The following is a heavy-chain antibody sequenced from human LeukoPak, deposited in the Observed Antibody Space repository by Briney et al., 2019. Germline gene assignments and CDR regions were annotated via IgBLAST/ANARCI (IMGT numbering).Heavy chain of an antibody. CDR2: ISFDGNK. Sequence: GRPLSLSCAASGFNLSTYAIHWVRQAPAKGLESVAVISFDGNKYYADSVTGRFTISRDNTKSMLYMQMNTTRAEDTAIYYAARDPGSGYCSSTASCYRLTYFDYWGQGTLVTVSA. D-gene: IGHD2-2*01. CDR1: GFNLSTYA. J-gene: IGHJ4*02. V-gene: IGHV3-30*04. CDR3: ARDPGSGYCSSTASCYRLTYFDY.